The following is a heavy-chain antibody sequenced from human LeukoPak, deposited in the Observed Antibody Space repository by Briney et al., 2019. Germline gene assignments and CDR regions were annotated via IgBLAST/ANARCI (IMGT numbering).Heavy chain of an antibody. CDR3: ARDRRFGELYTSDY. CDR2: INPNSGGT. V-gene: IGHV1-2*02. J-gene: IGHJ4*02. D-gene: IGHD3-10*01. Sequence: VASVKVSCKASGYTFTGYYMHWVRQAPGQGLEWMGWINPNSGGTNYAQKFQGRVTMTRDTSISTAYMELSRLGSDDTAVYYCARDRRFGELYTSDYWGQGTLVTVSS. CDR1: GYTFTGYY.